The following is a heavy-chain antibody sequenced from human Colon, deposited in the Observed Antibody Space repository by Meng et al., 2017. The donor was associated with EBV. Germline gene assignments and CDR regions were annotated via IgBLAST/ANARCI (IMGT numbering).Heavy chain of an antibody. J-gene: IGHJ4*02. D-gene: IGHD3-9*01. Sequence: VERLEAGGGLVQPGGSLGLSCAASGFTFSSHVMSWVRQAPGKGLEWVSGISDGGASILYADSVKGRFTISTDKSENTLYLQMNSLRAEDTAVYYCAKELDILTAAPFDYWGQGTLVTVSS. V-gene: IGHV3-23*01. CDR3: AKELDILTAAPFDY. CDR1: GFTFSSHV. CDR2: ISDGGASI.